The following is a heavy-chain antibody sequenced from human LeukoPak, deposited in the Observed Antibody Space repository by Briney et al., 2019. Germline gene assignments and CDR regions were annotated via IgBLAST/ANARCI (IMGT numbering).Heavy chain of an antibody. Sequence: PGGSLRLSCAASGFTFSNYWMHWLRQAPGKGLVWVSRINSDGNSITYADSVQGRFTISRDNAKNTLYLQMNSLRAEDTAVYYCAKGVYYYDSSGLYYFDYWGQGTLVTVSS. CDR1: GFTFSNYW. J-gene: IGHJ4*02. CDR2: INSDGNSI. V-gene: IGHV3-74*01. CDR3: AKGVYYYDSSGLYYFDY. D-gene: IGHD3-22*01.